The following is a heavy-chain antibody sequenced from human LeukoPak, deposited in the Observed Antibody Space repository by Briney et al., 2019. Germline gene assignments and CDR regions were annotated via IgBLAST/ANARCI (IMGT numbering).Heavy chain of an antibody. CDR3: AKGPRWKAPNDY. J-gene: IGHJ4*02. Sequence: ASVKVSCKASGYTFTSYDINWVRQATGQGLEWMGWMNPNSGNTGYAQKFQGRVTMTRNTSISTAYMELSSLRSEDTAVYYCAKGPRWKAPNDYWGQGTLVTVSS. CDR1: GYTFTSYD. V-gene: IGHV1-8*01. D-gene: IGHD1-1*01. CDR2: MNPNSGNT.